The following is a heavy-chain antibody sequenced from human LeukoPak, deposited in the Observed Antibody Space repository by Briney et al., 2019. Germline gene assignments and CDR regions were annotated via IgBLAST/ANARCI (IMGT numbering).Heavy chain of an antibody. CDR3: ARSITGTTVGDAFDI. D-gene: IGHD1-20*01. J-gene: IGHJ3*02. CDR1: GFTFSSYS. Sequence: GGSLRLSCAASGFTFSSYSMNWVRQAPGKGLEWVSSISSSSSYIYYADSVKGRFTISRDNAKNSLYLQMNSLRAEDTAVYYCARSITGTTVGDAFDIWGQGTMVTVSS. V-gene: IGHV3-21*01. CDR2: ISSSSSYI.